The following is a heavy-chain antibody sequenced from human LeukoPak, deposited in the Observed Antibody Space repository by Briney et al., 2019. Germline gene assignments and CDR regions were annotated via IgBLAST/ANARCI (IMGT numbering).Heavy chain of an antibody. D-gene: IGHD4-17*01. CDR2: INHSGST. CDR3: ARENYGGSILDY. CDR1: GGSFSGYY. Sequence: PSETLSLTCAVYGGSFSGYYWSWIRQPPGKGLEWIGEINHSGSTNYNPSLKSRVTISVDTSKNQFSLKLSSVTAADTAVYYCARENYGGSILDYWGQGTLVTVSS. J-gene: IGHJ4*02. V-gene: IGHV4-34*01.